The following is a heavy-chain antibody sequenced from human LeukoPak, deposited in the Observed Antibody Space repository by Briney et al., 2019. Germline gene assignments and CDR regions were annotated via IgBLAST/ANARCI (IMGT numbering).Heavy chain of an antibody. V-gene: IGHV1-2*02. Sequence: ASVTVSCKASGYTFTGYYMHWVRQAPGQGLEWMGWINPNSGGTNYAQKFQGRVTMTRDTSISTAYMELSMLRSDDTAVYYCARGPSYSNYDYAAYYYYGMDVWGQGTTVTVSS. D-gene: IGHD4-4*01. J-gene: IGHJ6*02. CDR3: ARGPSYSNYDYAAYYYYGMDV. CDR2: INPNSGGT. CDR1: GYTFTGYY.